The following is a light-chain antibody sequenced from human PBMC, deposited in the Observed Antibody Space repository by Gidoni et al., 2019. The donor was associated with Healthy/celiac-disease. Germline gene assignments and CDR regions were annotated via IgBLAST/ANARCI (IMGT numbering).Light chain of an antibody. CDR2: AAS. Sequence: DIQMTQSPSSLSASVGDRVTITCRASQSISSYLNWYQQKPGKALKLLIYAASSLQSGVPSRFSGSVSGTDFTLTISSLQPEDFATYYCQQSYSTPFLTFGGXTKVEIK. V-gene: IGKV1-39*01. CDR1: QSISSY. J-gene: IGKJ4*01. CDR3: QQSYSTPFLT.